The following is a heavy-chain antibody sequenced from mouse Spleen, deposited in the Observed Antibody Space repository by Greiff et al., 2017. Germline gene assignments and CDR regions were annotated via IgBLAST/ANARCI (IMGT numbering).Heavy chain of an antibody. CDR3: ARWDYEGFAY. V-gene: IGHV5-17*01. CDR1: GFTFSDYG. CDR2: ISSGSSTI. D-gene: IGHD2-4*01. J-gene: IGHJ3*01. Sequence: EVMLVESGGGLVKPGGSLKLSCAASGFTFSDYGMHWVRQAPEKGLEWVAYISSGSSTIYYADTVKGRFTISRDNAKNTLFLQMTSLRSEDTAMYYCARWDYEGFAYWGQGTLVTVSA.